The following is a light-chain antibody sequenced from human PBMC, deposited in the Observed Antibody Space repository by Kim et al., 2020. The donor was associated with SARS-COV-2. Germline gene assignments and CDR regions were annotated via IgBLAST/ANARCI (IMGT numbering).Light chain of an antibody. Sequence: GQGSTIFCSGSRSNIGSNPIHWYQQLPGTAPQLLIQNNDQRPSRVPDRFSGSKSGTSASLAISGLQSEDDADYYCVTWDDSLNGVVIGGGTQLTVL. V-gene: IGLV1-44*01. J-gene: IGLJ2*01. CDR1: RSNIGSNP. CDR2: NND. CDR3: VTWDDSLNGVV.